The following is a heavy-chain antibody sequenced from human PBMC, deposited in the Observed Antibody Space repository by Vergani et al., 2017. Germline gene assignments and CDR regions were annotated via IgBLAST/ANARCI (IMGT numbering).Heavy chain of an antibody. D-gene: IGHD6-13*01. J-gene: IGHJ6*02. CDR1: GGSISSGDYY. CDR3: ARGLMYSSSWSVGMDV. CDR2: SYYSGST. V-gene: IGHV4-30-4*08. Sequence: QVQLEESCPGLVKPSQTLSLTCTVSGGSISSGDYYWSWIRQPPGKGLEWIGYSYYSGSTDYNPSLKSRVTISVDTSKNQFSLKLSSVTAADTAVYYCARGLMYSSSWSVGMDVWGQGTTVTVSS.